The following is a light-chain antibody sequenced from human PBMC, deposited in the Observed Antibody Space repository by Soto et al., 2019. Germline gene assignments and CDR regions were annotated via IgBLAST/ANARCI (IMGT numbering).Light chain of an antibody. Sequence: DIQMTQSPSTLSASVGDRVTITCRASQSISSWLAWYQQKPGKAPKLLIYDASSLESGVPSRFSGSGSGTEFTLTISSLQPDEFATYYCQQYNSYPGTFGQGTKVDIK. V-gene: IGKV1-5*01. CDR2: DAS. CDR3: QQYNSYPGT. J-gene: IGKJ1*01. CDR1: QSISSW.